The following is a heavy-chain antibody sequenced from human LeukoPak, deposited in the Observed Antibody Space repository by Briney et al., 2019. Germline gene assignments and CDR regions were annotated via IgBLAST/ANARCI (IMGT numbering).Heavy chain of an antibody. J-gene: IGHJ6*03. D-gene: IGHD6-6*01. Sequence: SVKVSCKASGFTFTSSAVQWVRQARGQRLEWIGWIVVGSGNTNYAQKFQERVTITRDMSTSTAYMELSSLRSEDTAVYYCAAMDSIAARHTGYYYYMDVWGKGTTVTVSS. CDR3: AAMDSIAARHTGYYYYMDV. CDR1: GFTFTSSA. V-gene: IGHV1-58*01. CDR2: IVVGSGNT.